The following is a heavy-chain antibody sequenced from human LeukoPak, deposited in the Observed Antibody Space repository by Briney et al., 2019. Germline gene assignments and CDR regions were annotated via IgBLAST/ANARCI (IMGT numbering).Heavy chain of an antibody. Sequence: ASVKVSCKASGYTFTSYYMHWVRQAPGQGLEWMGIINPSGGSTSYAQKFQGRVTMTRDTSTSTVYMELRSLRSEDTAVYYCARDGRIAVAGTVPNWFDPWGQGTLVTVSS. J-gene: IGHJ5*02. CDR1: GYTFTSYY. V-gene: IGHV1-46*01. D-gene: IGHD6-19*01. CDR3: ARDGRIAVAGTVPNWFDP. CDR2: INPSGGST.